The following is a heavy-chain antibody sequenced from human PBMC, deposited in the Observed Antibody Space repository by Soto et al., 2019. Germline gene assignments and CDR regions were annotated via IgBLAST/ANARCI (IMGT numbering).Heavy chain of an antibody. V-gene: IGHV4-38-2*01. CDR2: IYHSGNT. D-gene: IGHD6-19*01. CDR1: GYSISSGYY. CDR3: ARARIVVAGTIVDY. Sequence: SETLSLTCAVSGYSISSGYYCGWIRQPPGKGLEWIGSIYHSGNTYYNPSLKSRVTISVDTSKNHFSLKLSSVTAADTAVYYCARARIVVAGTIVDYWGQGTLVTVTS. J-gene: IGHJ4*02.